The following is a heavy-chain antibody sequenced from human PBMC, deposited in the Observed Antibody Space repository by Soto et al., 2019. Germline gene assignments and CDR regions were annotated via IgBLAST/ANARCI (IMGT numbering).Heavy chain of an antibody. CDR2: INHSGST. CDR3: AADFHYYDSSGYHY. CDR1: GGSFSGYY. J-gene: IGHJ4*02. Sequence: SETLSLTCAVYGGSFSGYYWSWIRQPPGKGLEWIGEINHSGSTNYNPSLKSRVTISVDTSKNQFSLKLSSVTAADTAVYYCAADFHYYDSSGYHYWGQGTLVTVSS. D-gene: IGHD3-22*01. V-gene: IGHV4-34*01.